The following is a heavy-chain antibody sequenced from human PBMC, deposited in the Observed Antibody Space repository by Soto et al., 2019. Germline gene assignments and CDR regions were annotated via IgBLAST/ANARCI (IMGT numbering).Heavy chain of an antibody. J-gene: IGHJ5*02. Sequence: SVKVSCKASGDTFGRFTINWVRQAPGQGLEWMGGIKPISDITNYAQRFQGRVTFTADASTSTVYLELSSLRSEDTAMYYCARDPSTINNLIGVWFDHWGQGTLVTVSS. D-gene: IGHD1-20*01. V-gene: IGHV1-69*13. CDR1: GDTFGRFT. CDR2: IKPISDIT. CDR3: ARDPSTINNLIGVWFDH.